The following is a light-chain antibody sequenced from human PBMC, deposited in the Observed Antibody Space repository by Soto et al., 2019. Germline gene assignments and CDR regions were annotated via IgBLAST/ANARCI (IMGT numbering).Light chain of an antibody. CDR3: QRYDDWPLT. CDR2: DAS. V-gene: IGKV3D-15*01. Sequence: EILMTQSPATLSVSPGERATLACRTSQSVSTNLAWYPQKPGQAPSLLIYDASTRASGIPARFSGSGSGTDFTLTITSLQSEDFALYYCQRYDDWPLTFGGGTKVEI. CDR1: QSVSTN. J-gene: IGKJ4*01.